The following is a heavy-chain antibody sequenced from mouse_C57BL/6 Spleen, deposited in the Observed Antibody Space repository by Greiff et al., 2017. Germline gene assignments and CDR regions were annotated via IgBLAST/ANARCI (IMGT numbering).Heavy chain of an antibody. V-gene: IGHV1-69*01. J-gene: IGHJ1*03. CDR3: ARGVITTVVADWYFDV. D-gene: IGHD1-1*01. CDR2: IDPSDSYT. Sequence: QVQLQQPGAELVMPGASVKLSCKASGYTFTSYWMHWVKQRPGQGLEWIGEIDPSDSYTNYNQKFKGKSTLTVDKYSSTAYMQLSSLTSEDSAVYYCARGVITTVVADWYFDVWGTGTTVTVSS. CDR1: GYTFTSYW.